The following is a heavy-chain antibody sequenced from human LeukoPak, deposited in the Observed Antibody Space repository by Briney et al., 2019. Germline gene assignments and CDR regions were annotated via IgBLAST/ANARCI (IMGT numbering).Heavy chain of an antibody. Sequence: GGSLRLSCAASGFNVSNNYMTWVRQAPGKGLEWVSLIYSSGSTYYADSVKGRFTISRDNSKNTLYLQVNSLRAGDTAVYYCARRGDGGRSFDYWGQGALVTVSS. CDR3: ARRGDGGRSFDY. D-gene: IGHD4-23*01. V-gene: IGHV3-53*01. CDR2: IYSSGST. J-gene: IGHJ4*02. CDR1: GFNVSNNY.